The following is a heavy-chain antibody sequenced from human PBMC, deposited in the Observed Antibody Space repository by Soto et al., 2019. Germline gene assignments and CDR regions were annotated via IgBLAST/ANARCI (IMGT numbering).Heavy chain of an antibody. D-gene: IGHD3-3*02. J-gene: IGHJ3*01. CDR1: GFTFSSYA. V-gene: IGHV3-30*18. CDR3: AKVAKAVHFGPLKKNDAFDV. Sequence: ESGGGVVQPGKSLRLSCAASGFTFSSYAMHWVRQAPGKGLEWVAVISDDGNVKYYADSVKGRFTISRDNSRNTLYLQMSSLRSEDTGVYYCAKVAKAVHFGPLKKNDAFDVWGQGTLVTVS. CDR2: ISDDGNVK.